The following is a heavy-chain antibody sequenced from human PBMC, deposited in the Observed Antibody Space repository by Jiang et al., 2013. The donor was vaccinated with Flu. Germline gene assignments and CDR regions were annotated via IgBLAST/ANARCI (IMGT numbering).Heavy chain of an antibody. CDR3: ARRSGSSWYHWFDP. Sequence: GPGLVKPSETLSLTCTVSGGSISSYYWSWIRQPPGKGLEWIGYIYYSGSTNYNPSLKSRVTISVDTSKNQFSLKLSSVTAADTAVYYCARRSGSSWYHWFDPWGQGTLVTVSS. J-gene: IGHJ5*02. CDR2: IYYSGST. V-gene: IGHV4-59*08. CDR1: GGSISSYY. D-gene: IGHD6-13*01.